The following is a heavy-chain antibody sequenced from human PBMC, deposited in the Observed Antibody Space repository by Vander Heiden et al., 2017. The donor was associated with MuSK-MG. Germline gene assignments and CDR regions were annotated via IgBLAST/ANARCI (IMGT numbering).Heavy chain of an antibody. V-gene: IGHV3-7*01. J-gene: IGHJ4*02. Sequence: EVQLVESGGGLVQPGGSLRLSCAASGFTFRRYWMSWVRQAPGKGLEWVANIKQDGSERYYVDSVKGRFTISRDNAKNSLYLQMDSLRAEDTAVYYCARWGGNSNCFDYWGQGTLVTVSS. D-gene: IGHD3-16*01. CDR1: GFTFRRYW. CDR3: ARWGGNSNCFDY. CDR2: IKQDGSER.